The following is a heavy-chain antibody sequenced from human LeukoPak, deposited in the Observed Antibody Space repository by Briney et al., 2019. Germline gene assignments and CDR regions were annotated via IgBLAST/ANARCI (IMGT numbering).Heavy chain of an antibody. CDR3: ARKLELRDYYYGMDV. D-gene: IGHD1-7*01. CDR1: GYTLTELS. V-gene: IGHV1-24*01. Sequence: GASVKVSCKVSGYTLTELSLHWVRQAPGKGLEWMGGFGPEDGETIYAQKFQGRVTMTEDTSTDTAYMELSSLRSEDTAVYYCARKLELRDYYYGMDVWGQGTTVTVSS. CDR2: FGPEDGET. J-gene: IGHJ6*02.